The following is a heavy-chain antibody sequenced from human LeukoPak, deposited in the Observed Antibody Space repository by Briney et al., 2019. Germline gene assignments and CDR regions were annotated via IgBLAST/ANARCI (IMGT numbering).Heavy chain of an antibody. J-gene: IGHJ4*02. CDR2: IYYSGST. D-gene: IGHD6-19*01. V-gene: IGHV4-39*01. CDR1: GGSISRSDYY. CDR3: ARHSSGWYDYFDY. Sequence: PSETLSLTCTVSGGSISRSDYYWGWIRQPPGRGLEWIGSIYYSGSTYYTPSLKSRVTISVDTSKNQFSLKLNSVTAADTAVYYCARHSSGWYDYFDYWGQGTLVTVSS.